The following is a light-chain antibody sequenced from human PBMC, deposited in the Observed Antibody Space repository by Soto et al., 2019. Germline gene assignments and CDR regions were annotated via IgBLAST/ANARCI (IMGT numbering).Light chain of an antibody. CDR2: DVS. V-gene: IGLV2-11*01. CDR1: SSDVGGYNY. CDR3: CSYAGSDTLDVV. J-gene: IGLJ2*01. Sequence: QSALTQPRSVSGSPGQSVTISCTGTSSDVGGYNYVSWYQQHPGKAPKLMIYDVSKRPSGVPDRFSGSKSGNTASLTISGLQAEDEADYYCCSYAGSDTLDVVFVGGTKLTVL.